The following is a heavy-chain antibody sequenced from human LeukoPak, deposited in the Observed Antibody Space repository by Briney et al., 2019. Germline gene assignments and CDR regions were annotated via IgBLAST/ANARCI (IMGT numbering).Heavy chain of an antibody. V-gene: IGHV6-1*01. CDR1: GDSVSSNSAA. Sequence: SQTLSLTSAISGDSVSSNSAAWNWIRQSPPRGLEWLGRTYYRSKWYNDYAVSVKSRITINPDTSKNQFSLQLSSVTPDDTAVYYCASFRSVAGFDYWGQGTLVTVSS. CDR3: ASFRSVAGFDY. J-gene: IGHJ4*02. CDR2: TYYRSKWYN.